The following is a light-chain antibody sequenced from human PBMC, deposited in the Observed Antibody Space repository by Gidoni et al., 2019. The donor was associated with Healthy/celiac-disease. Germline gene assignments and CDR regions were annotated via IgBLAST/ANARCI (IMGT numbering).Light chain of an antibody. CDR1: SLRNYY. J-gene: IGLJ3*02. V-gene: IGLV3-19*01. CDR3: NSRDSSGNRWV. Sequence: SSELTQVPAVSVALGQTVRITCQGDSLRNYYASWYQQKPGQAPVLFIYGKNNRPSGIPDRFSGSSSGNTASLTITGAQAEDEADYYCNSRDSSGNRWVFGGGTKLTVL. CDR2: GKN.